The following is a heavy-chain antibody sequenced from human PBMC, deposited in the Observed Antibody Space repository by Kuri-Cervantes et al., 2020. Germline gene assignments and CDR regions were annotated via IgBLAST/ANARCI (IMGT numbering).Heavy chain of an antibody. Sequence: GESLKISCAASGFTFSSYAMHWVRQAPGKGLEWVAVISYDGSNKYYADSVKGRFTISRDNSKNTLYLQMNSLRAEDTAVYYCARGWRYSSGRLDYWGQGTLVTVSS. V-gene: IGHV3-30-3*01. CDR2: ISYDGSNK. J-gene: IGHJ4*02. D-gene: IGHD6-19*01. CDR1: GFTFSSYA. CDR3: ARGWRYSSGRLDY.